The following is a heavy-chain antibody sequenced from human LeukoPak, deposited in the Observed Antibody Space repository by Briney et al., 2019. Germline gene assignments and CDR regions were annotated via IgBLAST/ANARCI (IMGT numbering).Heavy chain of an antibody. CDR1: GFTFDDYT. V-gene: IGHV3-30*04. CDR3: AREWELGGFDP. D-gene: IGHD1-26*01. Sequence: GGSLRLSCAASGFTFDDYTMHWVRQAPGKGLEWVAVISYDGSNKYYADSVKGRFTISRDNSKNTLYLQMNGLRAEDTAVYYCAREWELGGFDPWGQGTLVTVSS. J-gene: IGHJ5*02. CDR2: ISYDGSNK.